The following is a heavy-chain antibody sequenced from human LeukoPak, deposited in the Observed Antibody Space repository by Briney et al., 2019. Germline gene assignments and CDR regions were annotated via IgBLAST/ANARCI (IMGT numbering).Heavy chain of an antibody. J-gene: IGHJ3*02. V-gene: IGHV1-18*01. CDR1: GYTFNNFG. CDR2: INAYNGDT. CDR3: ARGGFIGSAGVFDI. Sequence: ASVKVSCKASGYTFNNFGISWVRQAPGQGLEWLGWINAYNGDTNYAQKFQGRVILSTDTSTDTAYMEMRSLRSDDTAVYFCARGGFIGSAGVFDIWGQGTMVTVPS. D-gene: IGHD1-26*01.